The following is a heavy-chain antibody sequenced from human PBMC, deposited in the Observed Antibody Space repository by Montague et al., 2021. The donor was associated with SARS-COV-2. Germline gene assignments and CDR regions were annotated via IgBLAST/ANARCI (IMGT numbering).Heavy chain of an antibody. Sequence: SETLSLTCTVSGGSISRNYWNWIRQPPGKGLEWIGYIYYSGTTNCNPSLKSRVTMSVDTSTNQFSLKLNSVTAADTAVYYCARGGGNSAGHYYDGMDVWGQGTTVTVSS. CDR2: IYYSGTT. CDR3: ARGGGNSAGHYYDGMDV. CDR1: GGSISRNY. V-gene: IGHV4-59*12. D-gene: IGHD4-23*01. J-gene: IGHJ6*02.